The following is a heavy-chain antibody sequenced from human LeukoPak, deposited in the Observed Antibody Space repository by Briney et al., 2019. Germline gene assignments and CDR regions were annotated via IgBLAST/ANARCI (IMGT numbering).Heavy chain of an antibody. J-gene: IGHJ4*02. D-gene: IGHD3-10*01. Sequence: GESLRLSCAASGFTFSSYGMHWVRQAPGKGLEWVAVISYDGSNKYYADSVKGRFTISRDNSKNTLYLQMNSLRAEDTAVYYCAKVSQWFGELSCPDYWGQGTLVTVSS. CDR2: ISYDGSNK. CDR3: AKVSQWFGELSCPDY. CDR1: GFTFSSYG. V-gene: IGHV3-30*18.